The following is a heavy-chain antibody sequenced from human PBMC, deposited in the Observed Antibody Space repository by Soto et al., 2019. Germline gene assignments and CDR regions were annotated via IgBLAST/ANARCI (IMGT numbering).Heavy chain of an antibody. Sequence: QVQLVESGGGVVQPGRSLRLSCAASGFTFSSYGMHWVRQAPGKGLEWVAVIWYDGSNKYYADSVKGRFTISRDNSKNTLYLQMNSPRAEDTAVYYCARDANPLRYFDYWGQGTLVTVSS. J-gene: IGHJ4*02. CDR2: IWYDGSNK. CDR1: GFTFSSYG. D-gene: IGHD4-17*01. V-gene: IGHV3-33*01. CDR3: ARDANPLRYFDY.